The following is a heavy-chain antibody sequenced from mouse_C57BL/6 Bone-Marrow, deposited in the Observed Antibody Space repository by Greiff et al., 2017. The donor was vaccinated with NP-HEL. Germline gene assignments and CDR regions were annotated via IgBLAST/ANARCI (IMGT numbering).Heavy chain of an antibody. Sequence: EVQLQQSGPELVKLGDSVKISCKASGYSFTGYFMNWVMQSHGKSLEWIGRINPYNGDTFYNQKFKGKATLTVDKSSSTAHMELRSLTSEDSAVYYCAREGNYYGSSYETWFAYWGQGTLVTVSA. V-gene: IGHV1-20*01. CDR3: AREGNYYGSSYETWFAY. J-gene: IGHJ3*01. CDR2: INPYNGDT. CDR1: GYSFTGYF. D-gene: IGHD1-1*01.